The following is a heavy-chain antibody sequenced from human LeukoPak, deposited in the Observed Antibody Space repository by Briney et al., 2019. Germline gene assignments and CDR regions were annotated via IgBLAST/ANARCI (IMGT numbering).Heavy chain of an antibody. D-gene: IGHD3-22*01. Sequence: GGSLRLSCAASGFSFSDYCMNWVRQAPGKGLEWVSFISSYSTYIYYADSLKGRFTISRYNAKNSLYLQMNSLRAEDTAVYYCARDSFAGYDSSGYSSYDYWGQGTLVTVSS. J-gene: IGHJ4*02. CDR2: ISSYSTYI. CDR1: GFSFSDYC. CDR3: ARDSFAGYDSSGYSSYDY. V-gene: IGHV3-21*01.